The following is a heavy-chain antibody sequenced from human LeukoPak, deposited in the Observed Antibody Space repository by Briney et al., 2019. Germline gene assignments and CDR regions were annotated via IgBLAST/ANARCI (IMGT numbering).Heavy chain of an antibody. D-gene: IGHD4-23*01. Sequence: RSSETLSLTRTVSGGAISSSSYYWGWIRQPPGKGLEWIGSFYYSGSTYYNPSLKSRVTTSVDTSKNQFSLKLRSVTAADTAVYYCARAHGGNSGVYYFDYWGQGTLVTVSS. J-gene: IGHJ4*02. V-gene: IGHV4-39*07. CDR1: GGAISSSSYY. CDR3: ARAHGGNSGVYYFDY. CDR2: FYYSGST.